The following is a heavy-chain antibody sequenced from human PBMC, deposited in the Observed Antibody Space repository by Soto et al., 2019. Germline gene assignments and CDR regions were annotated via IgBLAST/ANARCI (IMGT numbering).Heavy chain of an antibody. D-gene: IGHD4-17*01. V-gene: IGHV4-61*08. CDR2: IYYSGST. Sequence: SETLSLTCTVAGGSIRSGGYYWSWIRQPPGKGLEWIGYIYYSGSTNYNPSLKSRVTISVDTSKNQFSLKLSSVTAADTAVYYCANYPTTVTSDYWGQGTLVTVSS. J-gene: IGHJ4*02. CDR1: GGSIRSGGYY. CDR3: ANYPTTVTSDY.